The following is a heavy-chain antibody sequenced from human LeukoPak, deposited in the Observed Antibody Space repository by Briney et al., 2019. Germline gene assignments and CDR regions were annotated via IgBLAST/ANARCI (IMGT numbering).Heavy chain of an antibody. CDR2: IKEDGSEK. D-gene: IGHD3-10*01. CDR1: GFTFSTHW. Sequence: GGSLRLSCAASGFTFSTHWMSWVRQAPGKGLEWVANIKEDGSEKYYVDSVKGRFTISRDNAKNSLYLQLNSLRAEDTAVYYCARDGGSGSPGAFDIWGQGTMVTVSS. J-gene: IGHJ3*02. V-gene: IGHV3-7*01. CDR3: ARDGGSGSPGAFDI.